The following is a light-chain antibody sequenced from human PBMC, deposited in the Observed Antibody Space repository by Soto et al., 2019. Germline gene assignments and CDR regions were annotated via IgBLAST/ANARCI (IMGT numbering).Light chain of an antibody. CDR1: QGIRSD. V-gene: IGKV1-6*01. Sequence: AIQMTQSPSSLSASVGDRVTITCRASQGIRSDLGWYQQKPGIAPKLLIYGASTLQSGVPSRFSGSGSGTDFTLTINSLQPEDFATYSCLQDYNYPHTFGKGTKLEIK. CDR3: LQDYNYPHT. J-gene: IGKJ2*01. CDR2: GAS.